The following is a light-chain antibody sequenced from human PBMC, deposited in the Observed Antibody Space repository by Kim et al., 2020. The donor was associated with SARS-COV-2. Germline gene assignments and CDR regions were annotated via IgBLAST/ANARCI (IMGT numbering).Light chain of an antibody. CDR3: QQYNNWPLT. Sequence: EIVMTQSPATLSVSPGERATLSCRASQSVRASIAWYQQKPGRAPRVLIFGASTRATGIPARFSGSAYGTEFTLTIASLQSEDVAVYYCQQYNNWPLTFGGGTKVDIK. CDR1: QSVRAS. J-gene: IGKJ4*01. CDR2: GAS. V-gene: IGKV3-15*01.